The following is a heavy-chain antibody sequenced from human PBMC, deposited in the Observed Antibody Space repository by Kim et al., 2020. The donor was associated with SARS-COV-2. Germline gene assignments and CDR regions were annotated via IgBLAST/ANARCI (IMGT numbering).Heavy chain of an antibody. J-gene: IGHJ5*02. CDR3: VGGGGWNT. Sequence: SQTLSLTCAISGDSVSSNSAAWNWIRQSPSRGLEWLGRTYYRSKWYNEYALSVKSRITINPDTSKNQFSLQLNSVTPDDTAVYYCVGGGGWNTWGQGTLVTVSS. CDR2: TYYRSKWYN. V-gene: IGHV6-1*01. D-gene: IGHD6-19*01. CDR1: GDSVSSNSAA.